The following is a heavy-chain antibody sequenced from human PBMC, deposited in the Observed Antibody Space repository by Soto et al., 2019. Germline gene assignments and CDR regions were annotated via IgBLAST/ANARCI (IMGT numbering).Heavy chain of an antibody. CDR2: ISGSGVST. CDR1: GLTFSTYA. V-gene: IGHV3-23*01. D-gene: IGHD3-10*01. Sequence: PGGSLRLSCATSGLTFSTYAMRWVRQTPGKGLEWVSAISGSGVSTHYADSVKGRFTISRDNSKNTLYLQMNSLRAEDTAVYYCAKVFGSYYFDHWGHGTLVTVSS. CDR3: AKVFGSYYFDH. J-gene: IGHJ4*01.